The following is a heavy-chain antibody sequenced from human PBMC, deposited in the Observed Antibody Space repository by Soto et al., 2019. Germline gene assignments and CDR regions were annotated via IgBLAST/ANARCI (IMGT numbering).Heavy chain of an antibody. V-gene: IGHV2-5*01. CDR2: IYWNDDK. CDR1: GFSLSTSGVG. D-gene: IGHD1-1*01. CDR3: ARTTQWPDYYYYGMDV. Sequence: QITLKESGPTLVKPTQTLTLTCTFSGFSLSTSGVGVGWIRQPPGKALEWLALIYWNDDKRYSLSLKSRLTITKDTSKNQVVLTMTNMDPVDTATYYCARTTQWPDYYYYGMDVWGQGTTVTVSS. J-gene: IGHJ6*02.